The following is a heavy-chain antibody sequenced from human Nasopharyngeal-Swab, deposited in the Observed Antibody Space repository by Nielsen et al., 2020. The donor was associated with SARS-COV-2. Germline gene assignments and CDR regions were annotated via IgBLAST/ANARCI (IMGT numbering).Heavy chain of an antibody. V-gene: IGHV1-46*01. CDR1: GYTFTRYY. J-gene: IGHJ6*03. CDR3: ARHSSLLMDV. D-gene: IGHD3-22*01. CDR2: INPGGGSA. Sequence: ASVKVSCKASGYTFTRYYIHWVRQAPGQGLEWMGIINPGGGSARYSQNFQGRVTMTRDTSTNTVYMELYSLTSEDTAVYYCARHSSLLMDVWGKGTTVTVSS.